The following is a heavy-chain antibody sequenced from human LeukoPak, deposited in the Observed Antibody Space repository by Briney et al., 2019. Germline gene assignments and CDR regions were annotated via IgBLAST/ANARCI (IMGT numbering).Heavy chain of an antibody. Sequence: SVKVSCKASGGTFSSYAISWVRQAPGQGLEWMGRVIPILGIANYAQKFQGRVTITADKSTSTAYMELSSLRSEDTAVYYCARDWGSSGTGGYWGQGTLVTVSS. CDR3: ARDWGSSGTGGY. V-gene: IGHV1-69*04. D-gene: IGHD6-25*01. CDR2: VIPILGIA. CDR1: GGTFSSYA. J-gene: IGHJ4*02.